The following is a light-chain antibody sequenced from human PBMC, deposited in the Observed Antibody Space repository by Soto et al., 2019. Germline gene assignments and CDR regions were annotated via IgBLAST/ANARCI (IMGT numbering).Light chain of an antibody. V-gene: IGKV1-17*02. CDR2: DVS. CDR3: QQYYSFPRT. J-gene: IGKJ1*01. CDR1: QGIRND. Sequence: IQMTQSPSSLSASVGDRVTITCRASQGIRNDLGWYQQKPGKAPKLLLYDVSTLERGVPSRFSGSGSATEFTLTISDLQPDDFATYYCQQYYSFPRTFGQGTKVDIK.